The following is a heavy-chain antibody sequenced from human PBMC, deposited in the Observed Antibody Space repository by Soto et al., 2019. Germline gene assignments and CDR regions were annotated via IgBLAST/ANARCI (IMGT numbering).Heavy chain of an antibody. V-gene: IGHV3-66*01. CDR3: ARALILYSRRQRHDAFDI. Sequence: GGSLRLSCAASGFTVSSNYMSWVRQAPGKGLEWVSVIYSGGSTYYADSVKGRFTISRDNSKNTLYLQMNSLRAEDTAVYYCARALILYSRRQRHDAFDIWGQGTMVTVSS. J-gene: IGHJ3*02. CDR1: GFTVSSNY. CDR2: IYSGGST. D-gene: IGHD2-15*01.